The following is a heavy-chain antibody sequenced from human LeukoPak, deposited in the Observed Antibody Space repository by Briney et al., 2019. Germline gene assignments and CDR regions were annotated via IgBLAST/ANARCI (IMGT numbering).Heavy chain of an antibody. D-gene: IGHD3-3*01. CDR2: IYWNDDK. CDR3: AHGFNTYYDFWSGYPSDY. V-gene: IGHV2-5*01. Sequence: SGPTLVKPTQTLTLTCTFSGFSLSTSGVGVGWIRQPPGKALEWLALIYWNDDKRYSPSLKSRLTITKDTSKNQVVLTMTNMDPVDTATYHCAHGFNTYYDFWSGYPSDYWGQGTLVTVSS. J-gene: IGHJ4*02. CDR1: GFSLSTSGVG.